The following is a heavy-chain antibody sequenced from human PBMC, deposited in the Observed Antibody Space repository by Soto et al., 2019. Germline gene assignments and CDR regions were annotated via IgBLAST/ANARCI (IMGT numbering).Heavy chain of an antibody. V-gene: IGHV3-30*18. D-gene: IGHD3-3*01. J-gene: IGHJ4*02. CDR1: GFTFSSYG. CDR3: AKVTYYDFWSGLDY. CDR2: ISYDGSNK. Sequence: GGSLRLSCAASGFTFSSYGMHWVRQAPGKGLEWVAVISYDGSNKYYADSVKGRFTISRDNSKNTLYLQMNSLRAEDTAVYYCAKVTYYDFWSGLDYWGQGTLVTAPQ.